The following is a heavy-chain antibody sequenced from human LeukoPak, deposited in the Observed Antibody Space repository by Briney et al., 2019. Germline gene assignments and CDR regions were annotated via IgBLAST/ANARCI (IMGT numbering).Heavy chain of an antibody. CDR1: GGSISSYY. V-gene: IGHV4-59*08. D-gene: IGHD2-2*01. CDR2: IYSSGST. Sequence: SETLSLTCTVSGGSISSYYWSWIRQPPGKGLEWIGYIYSSGSTNYNPSLKSRVTISVDTSKNQFSLKLNSVTAADTAVYYCARQYCSSTRCSLYFDYWGQGTLVTVSS. J-gene: IGHJ4*02. CDR3: ARQYCSSTRCSLYFDY.